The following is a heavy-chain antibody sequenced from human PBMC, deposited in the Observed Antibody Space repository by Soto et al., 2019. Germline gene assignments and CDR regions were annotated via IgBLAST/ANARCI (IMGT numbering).Heavy chain of an antibody. Sequence: SETLSLTCTVSGGSISSYYWSWIRQPPGKGLEWIGYIYYSASTNYNPSLKSRVTISVDTSKNQFSLKLSYVTAADTAVYYCARYEGRYWGQGTLVTVSS. D-gene: IGHD3-16*01. CDR1: GGSISSYY. CDR3: ARYEGRY. J-gene: IGHJ4*02. V-gene: IGHV4-59*01. CDR2: IYYSAST.